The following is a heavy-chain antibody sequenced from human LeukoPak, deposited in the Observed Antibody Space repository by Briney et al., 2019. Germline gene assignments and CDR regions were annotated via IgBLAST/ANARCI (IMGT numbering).Heavy chain of an antibody. CDR1: GGSFSGYY. D-gene: IGHD1-26*01. CDR2: INHSGST. V-gene: IGHV4-34*01. Sequence: SETLSLTCAVYGGSFSGYYWSWIRQPLGKGLEWIGEINHSGSTNYNPSLKSRVTISVDTSKNQFSLKLSSVTAADTAMYYCARHVSKGARNAFDIWGQGTMVTVSS. CDR3: ARHVSKGARNAFDI. J-gene: IGHJ3*02.